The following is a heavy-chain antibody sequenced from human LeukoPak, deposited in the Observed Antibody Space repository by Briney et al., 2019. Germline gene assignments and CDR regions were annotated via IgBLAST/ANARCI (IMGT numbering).Heavy chain of an antibody. Sequence: GGSLRLSCAASGFTFSSHSMNWVRQAPGKGLEWVSYISSSSTIYYADSVKGRFTISRVNAKNSLYLQMNSLRDEDTAVYYCARGPLAYCGGDCDHDYWGQGTPVTVSS. J-gene: IGHJ4*02. CDR3: ARGPLAYCGGDCDHDY. V-gene: IGHV3-48*02. CDR2: ISSSSTI. CDR1: GFTFSSHS. D-gene: IGHD2-21*02.